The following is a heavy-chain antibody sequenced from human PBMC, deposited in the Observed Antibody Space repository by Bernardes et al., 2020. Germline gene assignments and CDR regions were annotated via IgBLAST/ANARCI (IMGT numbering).Heavy chain of an antibody. D-gene: IGHD3-10*02. J-gene: IGHJ5*02. CDR3: AHSSYYYFRGVNNWFDP. CDR1: GFSLSTSGVG. V-gene: IGHV2-5*01. CDR2: IYWNDDK. Sequence: SGPTLVKPTQTLTLTCTFSGFSLSTSGVGVGWIRQPPGKALEWLALIYWNDDKRYSPSLKSRLTITKDTSKNQVVLTMTDMDPVDTATYYCAHSSYYYFRGVNNWFDPWGQGTLVTVSS.